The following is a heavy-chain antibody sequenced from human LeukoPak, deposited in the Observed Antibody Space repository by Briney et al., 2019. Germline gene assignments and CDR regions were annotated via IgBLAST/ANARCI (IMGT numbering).Heavy chain of an antibody. CDR3: ARVESYSYIDY. V-gene: IGHV3-7*01. D-gene: IGHD5-18*01. J-gene: IGHJ4*02. Sequence: GGSLRLSCAASGFIFSSYWMTWVRQAPGKGLEWVAIIKQDGSEKYYVDSVKGRFTISRDNTKNSVYLQLKSLRAEDTSVYYCARVESYSYIDYWGQGTLVTVSS. CDR1: GFIFSSYW. CDR2: IKQDGSEK.